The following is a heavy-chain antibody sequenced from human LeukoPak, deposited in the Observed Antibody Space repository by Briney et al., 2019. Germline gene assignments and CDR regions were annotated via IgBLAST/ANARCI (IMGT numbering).Heavy chain of an antibody. V-gene: IGHV4-30-4*07. Sequence: PSETLSLTCAVSGGSINNGAYSWSWIRQPPGKGLEWIGYIYYSGSTYYNPSLKSRVIISIDTSKNQFSLQLNSVTPEDTAVYYCARDRVLNYFDYWGQGTLVTVSS. D-gene: IGHD1-1*01. CDR2: IYYSGST. J-gene: IGHJ4*02. CDR1: GGSINNGAYS. CDR3: ARDRVLNYFDY.